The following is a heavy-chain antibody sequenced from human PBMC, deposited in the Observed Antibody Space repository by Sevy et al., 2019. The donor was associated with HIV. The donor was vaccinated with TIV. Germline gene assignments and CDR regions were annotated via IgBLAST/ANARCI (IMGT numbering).Heavy chain of an antibody. CDR2: IYRSGRS. CDR3: ATDGIRRDYWHGLDV. Sequence: SETLSLTCTVSGDSINNGNHWWSWVRQRAGKGLEWSGRIYRSGRSIMYNPSLERRVTISVDTSKNQFSLKVTSVIAADTAIYYCATDGIRRDYWHGLDVWGQGTTVTVSS. CDR1: GDSINNGNHW. J-gene: IGHJ6*02. D-gene: IGHD2-8*02. V-gene: IGHV4-61*02.